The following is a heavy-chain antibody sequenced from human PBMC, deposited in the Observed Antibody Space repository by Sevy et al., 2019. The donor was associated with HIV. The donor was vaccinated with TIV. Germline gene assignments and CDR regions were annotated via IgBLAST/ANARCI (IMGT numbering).Heavy chain of an antibody. CDR1: GFTFSSYS. V-gene: IGHV3-48*02. J-gene: IGHJ4*02. CDR3: ARDSAPYSSSSDYFDY. D-gene: IGHD6-6*01. Sequence: QAGGSLRLSCAASGFTFSSYSMNWVRQAPGKGLEWVSYISSGSSTIYYADSVKGRFTISRDNAKNSLHLHMNSLRDEDTAVYYCARDSAPYSSSSDYFDYWGQGTLVTVSS. CDR2: ISSGSSTI.